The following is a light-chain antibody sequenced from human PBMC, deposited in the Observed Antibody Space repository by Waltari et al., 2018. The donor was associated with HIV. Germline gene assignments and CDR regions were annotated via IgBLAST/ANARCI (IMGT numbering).Light chain of an antibody. CDR3: MIWYNSAWV. V-gene: IGLV5-45*02. CDR1: SGINVGTAR. Sequence: QAVLTQPSSLSASPGASASLTCTLRSGINVGTARIYWYQQKPGSPPQYLLRYKSDSDKHQGSGVPSRFFGSKDASANAGILLISGVQPEDEADYYCMIWYNSAWVFGGGTKLTVL. J-gene: IGLJ3*02. CDR2: YKSDSDK.